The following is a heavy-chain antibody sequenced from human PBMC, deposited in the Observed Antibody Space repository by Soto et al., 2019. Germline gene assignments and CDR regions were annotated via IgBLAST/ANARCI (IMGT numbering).Heavy chain of an antibody. Sequence: PGGSLRLSCAASGFTFDDYAMHWVRQAPGKGLEWVSGISWNSGSIGYADSVKGRFTISRDNAKNSLYLQMNSLRAEDTALYYCAKGIGDCSSTSCYRPYYYYYYGMDVWGQGTTVTVSS. V-gene: IGHV3-9*01. J-gene: IGHJ6*02. CDR1: GFTFDDYA. D-gene: IGHD2-2*02. CDR2: ISWNSGSI. CDR3: AKGIGDCSSTSCYRPYYYYYYGMDV.